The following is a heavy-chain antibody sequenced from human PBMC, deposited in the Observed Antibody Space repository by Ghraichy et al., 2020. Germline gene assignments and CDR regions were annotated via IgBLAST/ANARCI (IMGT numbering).Heavy chain of an antibody. Sequence: SETLSLTCTVSGDSVSSASYYWSWIRQPPGKGLEWIGNIYYSGNTNYNPSLKNRVSISIDTSTNQFSLKLSSVTAADTAVYYCARDHCIGGNCYSTYYGVDSWVQGTTVTVPS. J-gene: IGHJ6*01. CDR1: GDSVSSASYY. CDR3: ARDHCIGGNCYSTYYGVDS. CDR2: IYYSGNT. D-gene: IGHD2-15*01. V-gene: IGHV4-61*01.